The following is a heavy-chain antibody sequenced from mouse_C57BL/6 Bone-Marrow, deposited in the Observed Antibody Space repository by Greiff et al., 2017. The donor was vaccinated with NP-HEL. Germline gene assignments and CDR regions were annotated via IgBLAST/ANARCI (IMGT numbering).Heavy chain of an antibody. CDR1: GFTFSDFY. D-gene: IGHD2-3*01. CDR3: ARDDGYYVAY. CDR2: SRNKANDYTT. J-gene: IGHJ3*01. Sequence: EVKVVESGGGLVQSGRSLRLSCATSGFTFSDFYMEWVRQAPGKGLEWIAASRNKANDYTTEYSASVKGRFIVSRDTSQSILYLQMNALRAEDTAIYYCARDDGYYVAYWGQGTLVTVSA. V-gene: IGHV7-1*01.